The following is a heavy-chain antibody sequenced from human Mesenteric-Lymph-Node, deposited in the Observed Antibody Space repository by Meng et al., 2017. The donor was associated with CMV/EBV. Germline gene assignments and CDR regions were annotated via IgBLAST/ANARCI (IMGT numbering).Heavy chain of an antibody. CDR2: IRDDGSEA. J-gene: IGHJ6*02. CDR3: AITMARGIISFYHFGMDV. CDR1: GFTFSNHG. V-gene: IGHV3-7*01. Sequence: GESLKISCAASGFTFSNHGMSWARQAPGKGLEWVGEIRDDGSEAYYVDSVKGRLTISRDNAKNSLYLQMNSLRADDTALYYCAITMARGIISFYHFGMDVWGQGTTVTVSS. D-gene: IGHD3-10*01.